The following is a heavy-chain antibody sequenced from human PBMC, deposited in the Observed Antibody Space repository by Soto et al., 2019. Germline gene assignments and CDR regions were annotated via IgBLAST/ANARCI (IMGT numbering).Heavy chain of an antibody. Sequence: GGSLRLSCAASGFTFSSYWMHWVRQGPGKGLVWVSRIKGDGTRTNYADSVRGRFTVSRDNAKNSLYLQMNSLRAEDTAFYYWVRGASLNFDYWGQGTLVTVSS. CDR2: IKGDGTRT. V-gene: IGHV3-74*01. J-gene: IGHJ4*02. CDR1: GFTFSSYW. CDR3: VRGASLNFDY. D-gene: IGHD1-26*01.